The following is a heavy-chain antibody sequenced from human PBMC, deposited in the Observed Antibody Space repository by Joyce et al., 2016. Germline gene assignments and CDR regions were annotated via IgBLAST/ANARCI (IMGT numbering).Heavy chain of an antibody. V-gene: IGHV3-30*03. CDR3: AGGILTGYFDY. CDR2: ISYDGRNK. Sequence: QGQLVESGGGVVQPGRSLRLSCAAAGFTFSNYRMHLVRQAPGKGLEGVAVISYDGRNKHYGDSVKRLFTISRDNSKNTLYLQMNSLRTEDTAVYFCAGGILTGYFDYWGQGTLVSVSS. CDR1: GFTFSNYR. J-gene: IGHJ4*02. D-gene: IGHD3-9*01.